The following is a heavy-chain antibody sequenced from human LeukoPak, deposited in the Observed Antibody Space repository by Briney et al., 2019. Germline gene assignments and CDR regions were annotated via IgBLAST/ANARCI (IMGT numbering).Heavy chain of an antibody. V-gene: IGHV1-46*01. J-gene: IGHJ4*02. CDR2: INPRGTST. CDR3: ARDYPPADY. CDR1: GYSFTSHY. Sequence: GASVKVSCKASGYSFTSHYMHWVRQAPGQGLEWMGVINPRGTSTIYAEKFQGRIIMTRDMSTTTDYMELSSLKSDDTAVYYCARDYPPADYWGQGTLVTVSS.